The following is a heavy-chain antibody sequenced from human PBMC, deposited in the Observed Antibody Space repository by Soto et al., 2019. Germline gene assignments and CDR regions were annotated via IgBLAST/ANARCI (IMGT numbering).Heavy chain of an antibody. V-gene: IGHV3-23*01. Sequence: PGGSLRLSCAASGFTFSSYAMSWVRQAPGKGLEWVSAISGSGGSTYYADSVKGRFTISRDNSKNTLYLQMNSLRAEDTAVYYCAKVSGSLWSGYYTSLYYYGMDVWGQGTTVTVSS. D-gene: IGHD3-3*01. CDR3: AKVSGSLWSGYYTSLYYYGMDV. CDR1: GFTFSSYA. J-gene: IGHJ6*02. CDR2: ISGSGGST.